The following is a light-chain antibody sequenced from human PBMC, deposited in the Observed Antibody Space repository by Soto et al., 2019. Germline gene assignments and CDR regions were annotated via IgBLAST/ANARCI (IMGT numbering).Light chain of an antibody. Sequence: DVVMTQTTISLSVTPGQPASISCESSQSLLHTDGKTYLYWYLQKPGQAPQILIYEVSNLFSGVPDRFSGSGSGTYFTLKISRVEAEDVGVYYCMQSAQLPLTFGGGTKVEIK. CDR2: EVS. CDR3: MQSAQLPLT. J-gene: IGKJ4*01. V-gene: IGKV2D-29*01. CDR1: QSLLHTDGKTY.